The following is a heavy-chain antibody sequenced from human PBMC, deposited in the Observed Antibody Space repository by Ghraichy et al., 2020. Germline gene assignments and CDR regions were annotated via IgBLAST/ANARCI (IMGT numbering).Heavy chain of an antibody. D-gene: IGHD3-3*01. CDR3: AKVFTLEWGHHCDY. V-gene: IGHV3-23*01. Sequence: GGSLRLSCAASGFTFSSYAMSWVRQAPGKGLEWVSAISGSGGSTYYADSVKGRFTISRDNSKNTLYLQMDSLRAEDTAVYYCAKVFTLEWGHHCDYWGQGTLVTVSS. CDR1: GFTFSSYA. CDR2: ISGSGGST. J-gene: IGHJ4*02.